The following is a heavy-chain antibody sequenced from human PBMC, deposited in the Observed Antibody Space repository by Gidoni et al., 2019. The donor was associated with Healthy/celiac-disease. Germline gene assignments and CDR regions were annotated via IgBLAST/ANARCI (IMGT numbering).Heavy chain of an antibody. J-gene: IGHJ6*02. V-gene: IGHV3-33*01. CDR2: IWYDGSNK. CDR1: GFTLSSYG. CDR3: ARDSPEDYGDYYYGMDV. D-gene: IGHD4-17*01. Sequence: QVQLVESGGGVVQPGRSLRLSCAASGFTLSSYGMHWVRQAPGTGLEWVAVIWYDGSNKYYADSVKGRFTISRDNSKNTLYLQMNSLRAEDTAVYYCARDSPEDYGDYYYGMDVWGQGTTVTVSS.